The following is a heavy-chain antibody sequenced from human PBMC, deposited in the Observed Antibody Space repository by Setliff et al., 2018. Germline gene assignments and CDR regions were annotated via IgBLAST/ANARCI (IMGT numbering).Heavy chain of an antibody. CDR1: GGSISSDSDY. Sequence: PSETLSLTCTVSGGSISSDSDYWSWIRQSAGKGLEWIGRIYASGSTEYNPSLGSRVTISVDTSRNQFSLQLSSVTSAGTAIYYCTKGRVGLAARAGYWGQGTLGT. CDR2: IYASGST. CDR3: TKGRVGLAARAGY. J-gene: IGHJ4*02. D-gene: IGHD1-26*01. V-gene: IGHV4-61*02.